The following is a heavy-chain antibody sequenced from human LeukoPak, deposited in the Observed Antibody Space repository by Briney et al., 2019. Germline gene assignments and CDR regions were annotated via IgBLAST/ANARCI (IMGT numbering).Heavy chain of an antibody. CDR3: ARDGTIVVVPAASPADAFDI. CDR2: IKQDGSEK. D-gene: IGHD2-2*01. Sequence: GGSLRLSCAASGFTFSSYWMSWVRQAPGKGLEWVANIKQDGSEKYYVDSVKGRFTISRDNAKNSLYLQMNSLRAEDTAVYYCARDGTIVVVPAASPADAFDIWGQGTMVTVPS. CDR1: GFTFSSYW. V-gene: IGHV3-7*01. J-gene: IGHJ3*02.